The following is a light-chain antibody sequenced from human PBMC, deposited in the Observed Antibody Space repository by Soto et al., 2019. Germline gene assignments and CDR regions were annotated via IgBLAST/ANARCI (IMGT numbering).Light chain of an antibody. J-gene: IGLJ3*02. V-gene: IGLV2-23*02. CDR2: EDN. Sequence: QSALTQPASVSGSPGQSITISCTGTSSDVGSYNVVSWYQQHPGKAPKLMIYEDNKRPSRVSNRFSGSKSGNTASLTISGLQAEDEADYCCCSYVGSSNFWVFGGGTKLTVL. CDR3: CSYVGSSNFWV. CDR1: SSDVGSYNV.